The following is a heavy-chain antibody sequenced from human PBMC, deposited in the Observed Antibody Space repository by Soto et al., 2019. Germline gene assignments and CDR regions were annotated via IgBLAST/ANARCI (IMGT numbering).Heavy chain of an antibody. V-gene: IGHV3-23*01. CDR2: ISGSGGST. CDR3: AKIDCGDWGYFDY. D-gene: IGHD4-17*01. Sequence: EVQLLESGGGLVQPGGSLRLSCAASGFTFSTYARSWVRQAPGKGLEWVSSISGSGGSTYYADSVKGRFTISRDHYKNTLYLQMNSLRAEDTAGYYCAKIDCGDWGYFDYWGQGTLVTVSS. CDR1: GFTFSTYA. J-gene: IGHJ4*02.